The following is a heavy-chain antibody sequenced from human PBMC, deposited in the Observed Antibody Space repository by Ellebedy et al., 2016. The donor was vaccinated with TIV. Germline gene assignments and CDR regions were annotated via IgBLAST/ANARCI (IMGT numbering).Heavy chain of an antibody. Sequence: GESLKISCAASGFTFSNYAMSWVRQAPGKGLEWVSTISGSGRGSTFYADSVKGRFTISRDDSKNTLYLQLNSLRVEDMAVYYCARHYYNSGTYGMDVWGQGTTVTVSS. V-gene: IGHV3-23*01. CDR2: ISGSGRGST. CDR3: ARHYYNSGTYGMDV. CDR1: GFTFSNYA. D-gene: IGHD3-10*01. J-gene: IGHJ6*02.